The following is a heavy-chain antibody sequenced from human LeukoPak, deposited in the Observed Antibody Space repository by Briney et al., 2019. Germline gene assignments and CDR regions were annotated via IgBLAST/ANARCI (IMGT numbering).Heavy chain of an antibody. CDR1: GYTFTGYY. Sequence: GASVKVSCKASGYTFTGYYMHWVRQAPGQGLEWMGWINPNSGGTNYAQKFQGRVTMTRDTSISIAYMELSRLRSDDTAVYYCARGNKLLYPLCNYWGQGTLVTVSS. J-gene: IGHJ4*02. CDR2: INPNSGGT. V-gene: IGHV1-2*02. CDR3: ARGNKLLYPLCNY. D-gene: IGHD2-2*02.